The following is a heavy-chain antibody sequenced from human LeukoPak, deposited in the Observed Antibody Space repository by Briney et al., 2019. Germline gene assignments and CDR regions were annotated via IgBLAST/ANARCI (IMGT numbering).Heavy chain of an antibody. CDR2: IYYSGYT. CDR1: GGSISSSSYY. Sequence: PSEALSLTCTVSGGSISSSSYYWGWIRQPPGKGLEWIGSIYYSGYTYYNPSLESRVTISVDTSKNQFSLKLSSVTAADTAIYYCAKHYMGSSYNRGLDYWGQGTLVTVSS. D-gene: IGHD3-10*01. J-gene: IGHJ4*02. V-gene: IGHV4-39*01. CDR3: AKHYMGSSYNRGLDY.